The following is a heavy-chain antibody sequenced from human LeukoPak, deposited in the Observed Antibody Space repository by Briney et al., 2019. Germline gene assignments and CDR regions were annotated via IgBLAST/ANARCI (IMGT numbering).Heavy chain of an antibody. CDR1: GDTFSSNSAA. CDR3: ARSRSDTPNTLRFEY. V-gene: IGHV6-1*01. J-gene: IGHJ4*02. D-gene: IGHD4-17*01. Sequence: PSQTLSLTCAISGDTFSSNSAAWNWLRQSPSRGLEWLGRTYYRSKWYNDYAVSVKSRITINPDTSKSQFSLQLNSVTPEDTAMYYCARSRSDTPNTLRFEYWGQGTLVTVSS. CDR2: TYYRSKWYN.